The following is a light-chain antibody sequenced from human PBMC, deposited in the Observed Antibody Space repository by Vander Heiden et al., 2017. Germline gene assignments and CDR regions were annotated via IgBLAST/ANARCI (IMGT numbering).Light chain of an antibody. CDR1: QSLLYGSNDKNS. CDR3: QQCYATPYT. Sequence: DIILTQSPDSMDVSLGERATINCKSSQSLLYGSNDKNSLAWYQQKPGQPPRLLIFWASTRESGVPDRFSGSGSGTDFTLTINSLQAEDVAVYYCQQCYATPYTFGQGTKLEIK. CDR2: WAS. J-gene: IGKJ2*01. V-gene: IGKV4-1*01.